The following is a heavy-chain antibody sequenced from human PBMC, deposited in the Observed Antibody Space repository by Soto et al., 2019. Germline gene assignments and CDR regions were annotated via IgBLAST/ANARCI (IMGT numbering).Heavy chain of an antibody. CDR2: FDPEDGET. J-gene: IGHJ3*02. Sequence: ASVKVSCKVSGYTLTELSMHWVRQAPGKGLEWMGGFDPEDGETIYAQKFQGRVTMTEDTSTDTAYMELSSLRSEDTAVYYCATNERDSSAPFAFGIWGQGTMVTVSS. CDR3: ATNERDSSAPFAFGI. CDR1: GYTLTELS. D-gene: IGHD3-22*01. V-gene: IGHV1-24*01.